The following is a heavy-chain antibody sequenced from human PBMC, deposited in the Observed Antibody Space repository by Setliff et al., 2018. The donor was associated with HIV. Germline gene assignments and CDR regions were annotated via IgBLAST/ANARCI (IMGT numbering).Heavy chain of an antibody. V-gene: IGHV4-59*01. J-gene: IGHJ4*02. Sequence: SETLSLTCTVSGGSISSYYWSWIRQPPGKGLEWMGYIYHSGTSNYNPSLKSRVTISVDTSKNQFSLKLSSVTAADTAVYYCARERSLITNRRYFDSWGQGTLVTVSS. D-gene: IGHD3-16*01. CDR1: GGSISSYY. CDR3: ARERSLITNRRYFDS. CDR2: IYHSGTS.